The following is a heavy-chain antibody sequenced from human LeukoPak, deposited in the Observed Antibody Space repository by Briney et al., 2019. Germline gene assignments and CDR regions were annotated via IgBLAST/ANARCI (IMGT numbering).Heavy chain of an antibody. CDR2: IYYSGSA. CDR3: ARDREVDAFDI. J-gene: IGHJ3*02. V-gene: IGHV4-31*03. CDR1: GGSISSGGYY. Sequence: PSQTLSLTCTVSGGSISSGGYYWSWIRQHPGKGLEWIGYIYYSGSAYYNPSLKSRVTISVDTSKNQFSLKLSSVTAADTAVYYCARDREVDAFDIWGQGTMVTVSS.